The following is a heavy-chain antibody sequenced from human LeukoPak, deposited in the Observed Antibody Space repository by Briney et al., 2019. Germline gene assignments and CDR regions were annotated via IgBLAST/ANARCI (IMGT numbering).Heavy chain of an antibody. CDR2: IYSDNT. J-gene: IGHJ4*02. D-gene: IGHD6-19*01. CDR1: GFTVSSNS. V-gene: IGHV3-66*03. CDR3: ARDFKRGSVAVQVDY. Sequence: GGSLRLSCTVSGFTVSSNSMSWVRQAPGKGLEWVSFIYSDNTHYSDSVKGRFTISRDNSKNTLYLQMNSLRAEDTAVYYCARDFKRGSVAVQVDYWGQGTLVTVSS.